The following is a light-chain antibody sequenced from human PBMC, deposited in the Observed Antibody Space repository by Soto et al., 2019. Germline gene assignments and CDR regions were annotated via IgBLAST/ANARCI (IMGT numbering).Light chain of an antibody. CDR2: ETS. Sequence: EIVLTQSPATLSLSPGERATLSCRASQSVSPGLAWYQQKPGQAPRLLIYETSNRATGIPARFGGSGSGTDFSPTITNLEPEDFAVYYCQQRAGWPLTFGGGTKV. CDR1: QSVSPG. CDR3: QQRAGWPLT. V-gene: IGKV3-11*01. J-gene: IGKJ4*01.